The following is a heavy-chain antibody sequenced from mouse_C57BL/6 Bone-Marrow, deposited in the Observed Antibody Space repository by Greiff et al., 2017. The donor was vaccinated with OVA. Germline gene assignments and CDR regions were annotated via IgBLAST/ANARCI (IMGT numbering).Heavy chain of an antibody. J-gene: IGHJ2*01. CDR2: IDPSDSYT. V-gene: IGHV1-50*01. CDR1: GYTFTSYW. Sequence: QVQLQQPGAELVKPGASVKLSCKASGYTFTSYWMQWVKQRPGQGLEWIGEIDPSDSYTNYNQKFKGKATLTVDTSSSTAYMQLSSLTSEDSAVYYCARLITTNYFDYWGQGTTLTVSS. D-gene: IGHD1-1*01. CDR3: ARLITTNYFDY.